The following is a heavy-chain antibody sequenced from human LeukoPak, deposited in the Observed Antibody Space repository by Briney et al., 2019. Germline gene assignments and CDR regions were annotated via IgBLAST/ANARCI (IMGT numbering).Heavy chain of an antibody. CDR1: GFTFSSYG. J-gene: IGHJ4*02. V-gene: IGHV3-30*02. CDR3: AKDRITDFDN. CDR2: IRFDGGHQ. D-gene: IGHD3-16*01. Sequence: PGGSLRLSCAASGFTFSSYGMDWVRQAPGKGLEWVAFIRFDGGHQYYGDSVKGRFTISRDNSKNTLYLQMNSLRTDDTGIYYCAKDRITDFDNWGQGTLVTVSS.